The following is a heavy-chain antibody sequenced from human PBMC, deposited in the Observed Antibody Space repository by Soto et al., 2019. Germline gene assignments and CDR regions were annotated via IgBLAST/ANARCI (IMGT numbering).Heavy chain of an antibody. Sequence: PGGSLRLSCAASGFTFSSYPMAWVRQAPGRGLEWVSGISSGGDRPYFADSVKGRFTISRDNSKYSLFLQVNSLKVEDTAVYYFTKARWIVYPDTWGQGTLLTVFS. CDR3: TKARWIVYPDT. D-gene: IGHD5-12*01. CDR2: ISSGGDRP. J-gene: IGHJ4*02. V-gene: IGHV3-23*01. CDR1: GFTFSSYP.